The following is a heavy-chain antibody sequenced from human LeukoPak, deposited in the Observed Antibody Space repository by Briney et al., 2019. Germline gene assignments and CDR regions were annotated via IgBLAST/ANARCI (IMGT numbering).Heavy chain of an antibody. D-gene: IGHD3-22*01. J-gene: IGHJ5*02. CDR2: IYSSGSA. V-gene: IGHV4-59*12. CDR1: GGSISSYY. Sequence: SETLSLTCTVSGGSISSYYWSWIRQPLGKGLEWFGYIYSSGSAFYNPSLKSRLTISVDTSKNQFSLKLSSVTAADTAVYYCARVVYYYDSSGHGFDPWGQGTLVTVSS. CDR3: ARVVYYYDSSGHGFDP.